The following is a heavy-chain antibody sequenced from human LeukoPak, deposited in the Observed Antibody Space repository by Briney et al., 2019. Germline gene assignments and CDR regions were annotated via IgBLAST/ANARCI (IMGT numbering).Heavy chain of an antibody. V-gene: IGHV3-9*01. CDR2: ISWNSGSI. D-gene: IGHD6-13*01. J-gene: IGHJ2*01. CDR3: AKSAAGFSQYWYFDL. CDR1: GFTFDDYA. Sequence: PGGSLRLSCAASGFTFDDYAMHWVRQAPGKGLEWVSGISWNSGSIGYADSVKGRFTISRDNAKNSLYLQMNSLRAEDTALYYCAKSAAGFSQYWYFDLWGRGTLVTVSS.